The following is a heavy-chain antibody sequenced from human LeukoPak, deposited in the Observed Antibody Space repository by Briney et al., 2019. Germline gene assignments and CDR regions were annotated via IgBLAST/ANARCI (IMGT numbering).Heavy chain of an antibody. J-gene: IGHJ5*02. CDR2: IYYSGST. Sequence: SETLSLTCTVSGGSISSYYWSWIRQPPGKGLEWIGYIYYSGSTNYNPSLKSRVTISVDTSKNQFSLKLSSVTAADTAVYYCARTPRVGASDWFDPWGQGTLVTVSS. D-gene: IGHD1-26*01. V-gene: IGHV4-59*01. CDR1: GGSISSYY. CDR3: ARTPRVGASDWFDP.